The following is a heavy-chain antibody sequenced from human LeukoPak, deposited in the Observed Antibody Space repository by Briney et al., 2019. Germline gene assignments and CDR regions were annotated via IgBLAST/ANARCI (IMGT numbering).Heavy chain of an antibody. CDR1: GGSISSSSYY. D-gene: IGHD6-19*01. CDR3: ARDAGGVAVAGTSDY. CDR2: IYYSGSI. Sequence: SEALSLTCTVSGGSISSSSYYWGWIRQPPGKGLEWIGSIYYSGSIYYNPSLKSRVTISVDTSKNQFSLKLSSVTAADTAVYYCARDAGGVAVAGTSDYWGQGTLVTVSS. J-gene: IGHJ4*02. V-gene: IGHV4-39*07.